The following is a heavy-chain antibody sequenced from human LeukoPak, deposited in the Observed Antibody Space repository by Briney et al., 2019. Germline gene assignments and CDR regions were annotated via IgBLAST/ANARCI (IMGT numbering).Heavy chain of an antibody. V-gene: IGHV7-4-1*02. J-gene: IGHJ6*03. Sequence: ASVKVSCKASGYTFTRYAMNWVRQAPGQGLEWMGWININNGNPTYAQGFTGRFVFSLDTSVTTAYLQISSLKAEDTAIYYCARVQFGDHLDYYYYMDVWGTGTTVTVSS. CDR1: GYTFTRYA. D-gene: IGHD4-17*01. CDR3: ARVQFGDHLDYYYYMDV. CDR2: ININNGNP.